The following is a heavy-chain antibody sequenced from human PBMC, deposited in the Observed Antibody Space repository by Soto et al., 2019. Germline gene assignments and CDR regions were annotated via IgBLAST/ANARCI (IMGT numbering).Heavy chain of an antibody. CDR3: ASALVPTADGELWYGEHFNY. CDR1: GGTFSSYA. Sequence: ASVKVSCKASGGTFSSYAISWVRQAPGQGLEWMGGIIPIFGTANYAQKFQGRVTITADESTSTAYMELSSLRSEDTAVYYCASALVPTADGELWYGEHFNYWG. CDR2: IIPIFGTA. D-gene: IGHD2-2*01. V-gene: IGHV1-69*13. J-gene: IGHJ4*01.